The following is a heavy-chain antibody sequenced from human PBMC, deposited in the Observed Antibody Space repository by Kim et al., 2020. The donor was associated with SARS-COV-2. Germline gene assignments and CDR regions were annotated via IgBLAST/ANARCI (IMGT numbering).Heavy chain of an antibody. CDR2: ISYDGSNK. CDR3: ARDSLYPMTTVTTSACDF. V-gene: IGHV3-30*04. Sequence: GGSLRLSCAASGFTFSSYAMHWVRQAPGKGLEWVAVISYDGSNKYYADSVKGRFTISRDNSKNTLYLQMNSLRAEDTAVYYCARDSLYPMTTVTTSACDFWGQGALVTVCS. J-gene: IGHJ4*02. D-gene: IGHD4-17*01. CDR1: GFTFSSYA.